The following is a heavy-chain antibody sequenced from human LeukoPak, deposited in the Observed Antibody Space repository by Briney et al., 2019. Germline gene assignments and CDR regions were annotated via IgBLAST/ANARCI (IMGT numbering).Heavy chain of an antibody. Sequence: ASVKVSCKASGGTFSSYAISWVRQAPGQGLEWMGWISAYNGNTNYAQKLQGRVTMTTDTSTSTAYMELRSLRSDDTAVYYCARVGSLGGDAFDIWGQGTMVTVSS. V-gene: IGHV1-18*01. CDR1: GGTFSSYA. D-gene: IGHD1-26*01. J-gene: IGHJ3*02. CDR3: ARVGSLGGDAFDI. CDR2: ISAYNGNT.